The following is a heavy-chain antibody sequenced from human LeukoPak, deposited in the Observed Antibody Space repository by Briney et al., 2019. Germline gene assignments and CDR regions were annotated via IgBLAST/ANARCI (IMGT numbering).Heavy chain of an antibody. Sequence: SQTLSLTSTVSRGSISSSSYYWGWIRQPPGHGLEWIGSIYYSGSTAYNPSLKSRVTISVETSKNQFSLKLSSVTAADTAFYYCARNHTHEGYGYYFDYWGQGTLVTVSS. CDR1: RGSISSSSYY. J-gene: IGHJ4*02. CDR3: ARNHTHEGYGYYFDY. V-gene: IGHV4-39*01. D-gene: IGHD4-17*01. CDR2: IYYSGST.